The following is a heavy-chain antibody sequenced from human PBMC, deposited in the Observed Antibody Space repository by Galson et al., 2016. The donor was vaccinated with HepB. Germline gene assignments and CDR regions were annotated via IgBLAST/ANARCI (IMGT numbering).Heavy chain of an antibody. V-gene: IGHV3-72*01. CDR1: GFTFSDHY. CDR3: IRDSVDSGSQY. D-gene: IGHD1-26*01. CDR2: SRDKTRNYIT. Sequence: SLRLSCAASGFTFSDHYMKWVRQAPGKGLEWVGRSRDKTRNYITDYAASVKGRFTVSRDVSKSSLYLQMNSLKAEDTAVYYCIRDSVDSGSQYWGQGTLVTVSS. J-gene: IGHJ1*01.